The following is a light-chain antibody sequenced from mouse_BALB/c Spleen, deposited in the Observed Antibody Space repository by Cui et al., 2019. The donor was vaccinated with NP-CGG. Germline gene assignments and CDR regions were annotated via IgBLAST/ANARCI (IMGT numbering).Light chain of an antibody. J-gene: IGLJ1*01. Sequence: QAVVTQESALTTSPGEIVTLTCRSSTGVVTTSNYANWVQEKPDHLFTGLIGGTNNRVPGVPARFSGSLIGDKAALTITGAQTEDEAIYFCSLWYSNHWVFGGGTKLTVL. CDR1: TGVVTTSNY. CDR2: GTN. V-gene: IGLV1*01. CDR3: SLWYSNHWV.